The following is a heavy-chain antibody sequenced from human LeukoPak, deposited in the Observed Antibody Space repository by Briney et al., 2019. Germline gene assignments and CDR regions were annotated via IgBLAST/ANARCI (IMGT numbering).Heavy chain of an antibody. CDR2: IIPIFGTA. Sequence: SVKVSCKASGGTFSSYAISWVRQAPGQGLEWMGGIIPIFGTANYAQKFQGRVTITADESTSTAYMELSSLRSEDTAVYYCARRIAVAARSLGYYYGMDVWGQGTTVTVSS. D-gene: IGHD6-19*01. CDR3: ARRIAVAARSLGYYYGMDV. V-gene: IGHV1-69*01. CDR1: GGTFSSYA. J-gene: IGHJ6*02.